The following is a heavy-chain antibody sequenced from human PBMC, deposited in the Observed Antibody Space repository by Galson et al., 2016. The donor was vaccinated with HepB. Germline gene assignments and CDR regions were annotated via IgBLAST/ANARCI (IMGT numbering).Heavy chain of an antibody. CDR1: GGFFTSYA. D-gene: IGHD5-18*01. Sequence: SVKVSCKGSGGFFTSYAISWVRQAPGQGLEWMGGVIPIFGTMNYAHKFQGRVTITADRSTNTAYMEMNNLKPEDTAVYYCARGSYGYDYGFFEDWGQGTLVTVSS. V-gene: IGHV1-69*06. CDR2: VIPIFGTM. J-gene: IGHJ4*02. CDR3: ARGSYGYDYGFFED.